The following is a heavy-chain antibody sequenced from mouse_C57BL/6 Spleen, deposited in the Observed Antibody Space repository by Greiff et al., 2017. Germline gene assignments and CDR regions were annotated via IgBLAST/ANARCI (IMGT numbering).Heavy chain of an antibody. V-gene: IGHV1-26*01. D-gene: IGHD1-1*01. J-gene: IGHJ3*01. Sequence: EVQLQQSGPELVKPGASVKISCKASGYTFTDYYMNWVKQSHGKSLEWIGDINPNNGGTSYNQKFKGKATLTVDKSSSTAYMELRSLTSEDSAVYYCARGSSYPWFAYWGQGTLVTVSA. CDR3: ARGSSYPWFAY. CDR1: GYTFTDYY. CDR2: INPNNGGT.